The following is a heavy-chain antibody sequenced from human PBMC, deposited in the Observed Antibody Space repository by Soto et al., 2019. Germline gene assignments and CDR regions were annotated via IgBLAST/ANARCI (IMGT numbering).Heavy chain of an antibody. Sequence: SETLSLTCTVSGGSISSYYWSWIRQPPGKGLEWIGYIYYSGSTNYNPSLKSRVTISVDTSKNQFSLKLSSVTAADTAVYYCARSQDDSSGPYYYYYMDVWGKGTTVTVSS. J-gene: IGHJ6*03. CDR1: GGSISSYY. CDR3: ARSQDDSSGPYYYYYMDV. D-gene: IGHD6-19*01. CDR2: IYYSGST. V-gene: IGHV4-59*01.